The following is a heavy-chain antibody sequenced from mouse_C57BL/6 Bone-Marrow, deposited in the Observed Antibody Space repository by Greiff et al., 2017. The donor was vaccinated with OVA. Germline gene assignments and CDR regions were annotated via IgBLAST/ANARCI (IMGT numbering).Heavy chain of an antibody. CDR1: FSPFPSYC. D-gene: IGHD1-1*02. J-gene: IGHJ1*03. Sequence: QVQLPQPGAELVKPGASVPLSCPASFSPFPSYCLPCVPQLPCLGLSLIGRLDPTRGGTKYNEKFKSKATLTVDKPSSTAYMQLSSLTSEDSAVYYCARGKGLWWGYFDVWGTGTTVTVSS. V-gene: IGHV1-72*01. CDR2: LDPTRGGT. CDR3: ARGKGLWWGYFDV.